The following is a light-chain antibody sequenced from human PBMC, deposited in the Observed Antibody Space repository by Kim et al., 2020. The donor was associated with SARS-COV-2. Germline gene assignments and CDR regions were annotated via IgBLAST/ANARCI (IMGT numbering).Light chain of an antibody. J-gene: IGLJ1*01. CDR2: DVS. V-gene: IGLV2-14*03. CDR1: SSDVGGYNY. CDR3: NSYTSSSTLV. Sequence: GQSITIYCTGTSSDVGGYNYVSWYQQHPGKAPKLMIYDVSNRPSGVSNRFSGSKSGNTASLTISGVQAEDEADYYCNSYTSSSTLVFGTGTKVTVL.